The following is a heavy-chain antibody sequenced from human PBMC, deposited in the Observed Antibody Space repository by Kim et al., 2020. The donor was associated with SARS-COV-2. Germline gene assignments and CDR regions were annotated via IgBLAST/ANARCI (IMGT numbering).Heavy chain of an antibody. Sequence: GGSLRLSCAASGVTFGIYAMTWARQAPGKGLEWVSTLNYDGDNTYYADSVKGRFTISRDISKNTLHLQMNSLRPEDTAVYYCAKLQGPIIHRWFFQYWGQVALVTVSS. D-gene: IGHD5-18*01. CDR1: GVTFGIYA. CDR3: AKLQGPIIHRWFFQY. J-gene: IGHJ1*01. CDR2: LNYDGDNT. V-gene: IGHV3-23*01.